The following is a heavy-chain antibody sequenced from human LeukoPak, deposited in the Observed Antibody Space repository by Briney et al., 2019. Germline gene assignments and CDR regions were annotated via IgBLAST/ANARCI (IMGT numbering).Heavy chain of an antibody. CDR2: ISGSGGST. D-gene: IGHD6-19*01. CDR3: AKEPSYSSGQNYFDY. CDR1: GFTFSSYA. Sequence: GGSLRLSCAAYGFTFSSYAMSWVRQAPGKGLEWVSAISGSGGSTYYADSVKGRFTISRDNSKNTLYLQMNSLRAEDTAVYYFAKEPSYSSGQNYFDYWGQGTLVTVSS. V-gene: IGHV3-23*01. J-gene: IGHJ4*02.